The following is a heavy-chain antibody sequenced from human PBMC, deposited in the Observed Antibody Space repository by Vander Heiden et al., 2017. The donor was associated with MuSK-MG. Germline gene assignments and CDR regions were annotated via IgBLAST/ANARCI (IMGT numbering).Heavy chain of an antibody. J-gene: IGHJ3*02. CDR3: AIEKGERLLRNAFDI. V-gene: IGHV3-11*01. CDR2: ISSSGSTI. Sequence: QVQLVESGGGLVKPGGSLRLSCAASGFTFSDYYMSWIRQAPVKGLEWVSYISSSGSTIYYADSVKGRFTISKDNAKNSLYMQMNRLRAEETAVYYCAIEKGERLLRNAFDIWGQGTMVTVSS. CDR1: GFTFSDYY. D-gene: IGHD3-16*01.